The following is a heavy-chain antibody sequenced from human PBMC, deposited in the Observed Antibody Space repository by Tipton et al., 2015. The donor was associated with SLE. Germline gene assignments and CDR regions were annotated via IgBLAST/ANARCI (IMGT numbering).Heavy chain of an antibody. CDR1: GGSINSHY. J-gene: IGHJ4*02. Sequence: TLSLTCQVSGGSINSHYWSWIRQPPGKGLEWIGYIYYTGSTDDNPSLNSRVTISVDASKNQFSLNLNSVTAADTAVYYCARHYTIFEHWGQGTLVTVSS. V-gene: IGHV4-59*08. CDR2: IYYTGST. CDR3: ARHYTIFEH. D-gene: IGHD3-3*01.